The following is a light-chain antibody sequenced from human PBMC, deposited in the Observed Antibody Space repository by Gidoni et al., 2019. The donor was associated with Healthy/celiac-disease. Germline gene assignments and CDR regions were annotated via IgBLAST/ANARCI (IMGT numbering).Light chain of an antibody. J-gene: IGKJ5*01. CDR3: QQRSNWPPIT. CDR2: YAS. V-gene: IGKV3-11*01. CDR1: QSVSSY. Sequence: EIVLTPSPATLSMSPGESATLSGRASQSVSSYLDGYQQKPGQAPRLLIYYASHRATGHPARFSGSGSGTDFTLLIISLEPEDFAVYYCQQRSNWPPITFXXXTRLEIK.